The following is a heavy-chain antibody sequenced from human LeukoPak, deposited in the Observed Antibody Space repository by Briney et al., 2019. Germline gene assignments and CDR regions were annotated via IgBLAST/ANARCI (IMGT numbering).Heavy chain of an antibody. D-gene: IGHD2-2*01. Sequence: ESGPTLVNPTQTLTLTCAFSGFSLTTRGVGVGWIRQPPGKALEWLAFIYWDDDKRYSPSLKSRLTITKDTSKNQVVLTMTNMDPVDTATYYCAHTYCSSTSCYVNDYWGQGTLVTVSS. CDR1: GFSLTTRGVG. CDR3: AHTYCSSTSCYVNDY. V-gene: IGHV2-5*02. J-gene: IGHJ4*02. CDR2: IYWDDDK.